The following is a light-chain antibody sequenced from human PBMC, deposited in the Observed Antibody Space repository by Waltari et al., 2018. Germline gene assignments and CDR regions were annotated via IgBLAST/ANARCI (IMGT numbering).Light chain of an antibody. V-gene: IGKV3-20*01. CDR2: GAS. J-gene: IGKJ1*01. Sequence: EIVLTQSPGTLSLSPGERGTLSCRASQSVSNKYLAWYQQKPGQAPRLLIYGASHMATGIPDRFSGSGSGTDFTLTISRLEPEDFAVYSCHQYGSSPGTFGQGTKVEIK. CDR1: QSVSNKY. CDR3: HQYGSSPGT.